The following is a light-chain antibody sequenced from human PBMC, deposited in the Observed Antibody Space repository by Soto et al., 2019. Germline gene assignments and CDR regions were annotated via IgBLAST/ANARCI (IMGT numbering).Light chain of an antibody. CDR3: QSYDASNHWV. CDR1: SSDVGGYNH. Sequence: QSVLTQPASVSGSPGQSITISCTGSSSDVGGYNHVSWYQQHPGKAPKLMIYEVSNRPSGVSNRFSGSKSGNTASLSISGLKTEDEADYYCQSYDASNHWVFGGGTKLTVL. J-gene: IGLJ3*02. V-gene: IGLV2-14*01. CDR2: EVS.